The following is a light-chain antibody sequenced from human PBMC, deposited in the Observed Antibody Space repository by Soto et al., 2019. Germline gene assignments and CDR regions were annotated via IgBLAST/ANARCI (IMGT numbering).Light chain of an antibody. V-gene: IGKV3-15*01. CDR1: QSVTSN. J-gene: IGKJ4*01. Sequence: EIVMTQSPATLSVSPGERATLSCRASQSVTSNLAWYQQKRGQAPRLLIYGASTRATGIPARFSGSGSGTEFTLSISSLQSEDLAIYYCQQYNNWSLTFGGGTKVEIK. CDR2: GAS. CDR3: QQYNNWSLT.